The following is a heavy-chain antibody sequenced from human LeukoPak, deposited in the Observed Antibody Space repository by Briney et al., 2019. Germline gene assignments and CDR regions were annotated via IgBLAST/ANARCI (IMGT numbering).Heavy chain of an antibody. CDR2: IDKKDNLYAT. CDR3: TRDRGTYNWFDP. J-gene: IGHJ5*02. V-gene: IGHV3-73*01. D-gene: IGHD2-15*01. CDR1: GFTFSGSA. Sequence: GGSLRLSRAASGFTFSGSAVHWVRQSSGKGLEWVGHIDKKDNLYATAYAESVKGRFTISRDDSKDTAFLHMDSLKTEDTALYYCTRDRGTYNWFDPWGQGTLVTVSS.